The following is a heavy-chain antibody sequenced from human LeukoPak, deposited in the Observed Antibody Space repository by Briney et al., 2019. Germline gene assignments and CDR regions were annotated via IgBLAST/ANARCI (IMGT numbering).Heavy chain of an antibody. CDR2: ISYDGSNK. CDR1: GFTFSSYA. J-gene: IGHJ1*01. Sequence: SGGSLRLSCAASGFTFSSYAMHWVRQAPGKGLEWVAVISYDGSNKYYADSVKGRFTISRDNSKNTLYLQMNSLRAEDTAVYYCAREYSSGWYRFYFQHWGQGTLVTVSS. CDR3: AREYSSGWYRFYFQH. D-gene: IGHD6-19*01. V-gene: IGHV3-30-3*01.